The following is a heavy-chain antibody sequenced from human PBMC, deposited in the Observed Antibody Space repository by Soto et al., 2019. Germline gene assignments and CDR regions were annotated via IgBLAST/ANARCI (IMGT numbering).Heavy chain of an antibody. V-gene: IGHV4-59*08. J-gene: IGHJ5*02. D-gene: IGHD6-19*01. CDR3: ARDRGGITVAANPLGERFDP. Sequence: QVQLQESGPGLVRPSETLSLTCTVSGVSIANFFWSWIRQPPGKGLEWIGYMSQGGTNTYNPSLTGRATISVETSKNQLSLTLTSLTAADTAMYYCARDRGGITVAANPLGERFDPWGPGTLITVSS. CDR2: MSQGGTN. CDR1: GVSIANFF.